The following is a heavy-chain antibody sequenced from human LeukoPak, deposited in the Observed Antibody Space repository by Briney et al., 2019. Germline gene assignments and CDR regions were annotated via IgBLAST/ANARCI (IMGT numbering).Heavy chain of an antibody. CDR3: ARGIWFDP. V-gene: IGHV4-34*01. CDR2: INHSGST. J-gene: IGHJ5*02. Sequence: SETLSLTRTVSGGSISSYYWSWIRQPPGKGLEWIGEINHSGSTNYNPSLKSRVTISVDTSKNQFSLKLSSVTAADTAVYYCARGIWFDPWGQGTLVTVSS. CDR1: GGSISSYY.